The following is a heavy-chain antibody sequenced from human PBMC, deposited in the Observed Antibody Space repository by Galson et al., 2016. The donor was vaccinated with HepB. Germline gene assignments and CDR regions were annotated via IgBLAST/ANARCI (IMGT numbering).Heavy chain of an antibody. D-gene: IGHD7-27*01. CDR2: IIPIYGTT. J-gene: IGHJ6*02. Sequence: SVQVSCKASGGTFSSYAISCVRQAPGQGLEWMGGIIPIYGTTNFAQKFQGRVTITADESMTTAYMELRSLRYDDTAVYYCVRGGLGVWGQGTTVTVSS. CDR3: VRGGLGV. V-gene: IGHV1-69*13. CDR1: GGTFSSYA.